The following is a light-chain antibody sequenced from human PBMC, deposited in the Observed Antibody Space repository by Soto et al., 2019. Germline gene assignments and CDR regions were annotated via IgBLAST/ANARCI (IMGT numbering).Light chain of an antibody. CDR1: QSIRNW. CDR3: QHYDGYPMT. Sequence: DIQMTQSPSALSASVGDRVIITCRASQSIRNWLAWYQQKPGKAPKLLIYKTSTLQSGVPSRFSGSGSGTEFTLTISGLQSDDFATYYCQHYDGYPMTFGGGTKVEI. V-gene: IGKV1-5*03. J-gene: IGKJ4*01. CDR2: KTS.